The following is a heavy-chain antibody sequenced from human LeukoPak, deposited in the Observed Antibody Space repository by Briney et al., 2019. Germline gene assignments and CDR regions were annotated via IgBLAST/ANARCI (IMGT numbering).Heavy chain of an antibody. J-gene: IGHJ4*02. CDR1: GFTFSTYG. CDR3: AIFRGLDRRGV. V-gene: IGHV3-21*01. CDR2: ISSSSAYI. D-gene: IGHD1-1*01. Sequence: GGTLRLSCVASGFTFSTYGMSWVRQAPGKGLEWVSSISSSSAYIYYADSVKGRFTISRDNARNSLYLQMNRLRAEDTAVYYCAIFRGLDRRGVWGQGTLVTVS.